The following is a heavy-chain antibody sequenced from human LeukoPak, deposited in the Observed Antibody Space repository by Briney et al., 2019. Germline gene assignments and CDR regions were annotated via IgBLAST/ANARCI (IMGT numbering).Heavy chain of an antibody. CDR1: GGSISTYY. V-gene: IGHV4-4*07. Sequence: SETLSLTCTVSGGSISTYYWSWIRQPAGKGLEWIGRIHTSGSTNYNPSFKSRVTMSVDTSKNQFSLKLTSVTAADTAVYYCARVGVAGPYYFDYWGQGTLVTVSS. CDR2: IHTSGST. CDR3: ARVGVAGPYYFDY. D-gene: IGHD6-19*01. J-gene: IGHJ4*02.